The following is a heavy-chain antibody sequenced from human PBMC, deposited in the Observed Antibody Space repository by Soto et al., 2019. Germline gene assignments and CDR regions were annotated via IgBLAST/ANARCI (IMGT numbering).Heavy chain of an antibody. CDR2: IGGGGDAI. V-gene: IGHV3-23*01. CDR1: GFTFSSYA. CDR3: AKLLTGPHTPVDY. J-gene: IGHJ4*02. Sequence: GGSLRLSCAASGFTFSSYAMSWVRQAPGKGLEWVSRIGGGGDAIYYADSVKGRFTISRDNSKNTLYLQMNSLRAEDTALYYCAKLLTGPHTPVDYWGQGALVTVSS. D-gene: IGHD1-20*01.